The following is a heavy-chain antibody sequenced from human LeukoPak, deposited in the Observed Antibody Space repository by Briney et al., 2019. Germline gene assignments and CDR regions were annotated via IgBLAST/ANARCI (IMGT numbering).Heavy chain of an antibody. Sequence: PSQTLPLTCTVSGGSISSGGYYWSWIRQPPGKGLEWIGYIYHGGSTYYNPSLKSRVTISVDRSKNQFSLKLSSVTAADTAVYYCARGEAYYDFWSGHIDYWGQGTLVTVSS. J-gene: IGHJ4*02. V-gene: IGHV4-30-2*01. CDR1: GGSISSGGYY. CDR2: IYHGGST. D-gene: IGHD3-3*01. CDR3: ARGEAYYDFWSGHIDY.